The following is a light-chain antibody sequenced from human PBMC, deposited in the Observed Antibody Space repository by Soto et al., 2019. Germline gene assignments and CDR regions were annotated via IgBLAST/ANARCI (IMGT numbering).Light chain of an antibody. J-gene: IGKJ4*01. CDR1: QSVTTF. CDR3: QQRSSWPLT. Sequence: EIVLTQSLATLCLSPGERATLSCLASQSVTTFLAWYQQKPGQAPRLLIYDASNRATGIPARFSGSGSGTDFTLTISTLEPEDSAVYYCQQRSSWPLTFGGGTKVDI. CDR2: DAS. V-gene: IGKV3-11*01.